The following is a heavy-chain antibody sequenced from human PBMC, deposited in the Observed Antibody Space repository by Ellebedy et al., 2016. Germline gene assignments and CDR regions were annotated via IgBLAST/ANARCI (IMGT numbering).Heavy chain of an antibody. CDR1: GGSITSGGYS. CDR2: IYHSGTT. V-gene: IGHV4-30-2*01. Sequence: SETLSLTCAVSGGSITSGGYSWTWIRQPPGKNLEWIGYIYHSGTTYCDPSLKSRVTISVDRSKNQFSLRLSSVTAADTAVYYCARATYYYESSGSYGAFDIWGQGTMVTVSS. CDR3: ARATYYYESSGSYGAFDI. J-gene: IGHJ3*02. D-gene: IGHD3-22*01.